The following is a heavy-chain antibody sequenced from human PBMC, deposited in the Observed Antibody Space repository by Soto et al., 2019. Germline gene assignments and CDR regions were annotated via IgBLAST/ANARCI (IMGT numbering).Heavy chain of an antibody. V-gene: IGHV4-34*01. J-gene: IGHJ3*02. Sequence: SETLSLTCTVYGGSFIDYYWTWIRQPPGKGLEWIGEINHSGSTNYNPSLKSRVTISVDTSKNQLSLKMSSVTAADTALYYCARRVRGVNDAFDIWGQGTKVT. CDR2: INHSGST. D-gene: IGHD3-10*01. CDR3: ARRVRGVNDAFDI. CDR1: GGSFIDYY.